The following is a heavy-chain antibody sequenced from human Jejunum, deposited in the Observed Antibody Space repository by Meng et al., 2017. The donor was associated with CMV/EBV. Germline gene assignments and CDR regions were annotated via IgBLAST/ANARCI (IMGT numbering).Heavy chain of an antibody. CDR3: ARGQYYLYYDFMDV. CDR2: ISAYDGNT. J-gene: IGHJ6*02. D-gene: IGHD3-16*01. Sequence: DYSFTSYGINWVRQAPGQGLEWMGWISAYDGNTKSAQKFQGRVTVTTDTSTNTAYMELRSLRSDDTAVYYCARGQYYLYYDFMDVWGQGTTVTDSS. CDR1: DYSFTSYG. V-gene: IGHV1-18*01.